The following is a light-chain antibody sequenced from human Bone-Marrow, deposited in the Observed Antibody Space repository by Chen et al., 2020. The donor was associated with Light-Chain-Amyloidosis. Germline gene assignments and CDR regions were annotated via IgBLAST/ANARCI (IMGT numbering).Light chain of an antibody. Sequence: YVLTQPSSVPVARGQTARNACGGNNIGSTSVHWYQQTPGRAPLLVVYDDSDRPSGIPERLSGSNSGNTATLTISRVEAGDEADYYCQVWDRSSDRPVFGGGTKLTVL. CDR1: NIGSTS. CDR2: DDS. CDR3: QVWDRSSDRPV. J-gene: IGLJ3*02. V-gene: IGLV3-21*02.